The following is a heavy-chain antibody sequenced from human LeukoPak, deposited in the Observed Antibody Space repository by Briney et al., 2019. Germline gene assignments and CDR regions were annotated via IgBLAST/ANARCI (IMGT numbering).Heavy chain of an antibody. J-gene: IGHJ3*02. D-gene: IGHD1-26*01. CDR2: IHYSGST. CDR1: GGSISRGGYY. V-gene: IGHV4-31*03. Sequence: PSHTLSLTCTVSGGSISRGGYYWSWIRQHPGKGLEWIGYIHYSGSTYYNPSLKSRVTISVDTSKNQFSLKLSSVTAADTAVYYCARDSGGSYYSAFDIWGQGTMVTVSS. CDR3: ARDSGGSYYSAFDI.